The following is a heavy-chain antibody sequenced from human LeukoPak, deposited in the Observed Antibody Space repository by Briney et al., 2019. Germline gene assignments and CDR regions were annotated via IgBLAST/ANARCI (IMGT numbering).Heavy chain of an antibody. D-gene: IGHD4-11*01. J-gene: IGHJ4*02. CDR1: GFTFSTYG. CDR3: AVSPMTTVPPLDY. V-gene: IGHV3-30*03. Sequence: GGTLRLSCVASGFTFSTYGMSWVRQAPGKGLEWLAIISYDGSNQYYADSVKGRFTISRDNSKNTLYLQMNSLRTEDTAVYYCAVSPMTTVPPLDYWGQGTLVTVSS. CDR2: ISYDGSNQ.